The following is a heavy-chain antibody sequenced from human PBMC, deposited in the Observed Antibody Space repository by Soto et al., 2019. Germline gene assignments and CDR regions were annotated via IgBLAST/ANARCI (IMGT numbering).Heavy chain of an antibody. V-gene: IGHV3-11*06. J-gene: IGHJ4*02. CDR1: GFTFSDYY. Sequence: QVQVVESGGGLVKPGGSLRLSCAASGFTFSDYYMSWIRQAPGKGLEWVSFISSSSDSTKYAASVKGRFTISRDNAKNSLHLQLNSLRAEDTAVYYCARGGVKGTTSRGQVYNWGQGTLVTVSS. CDR3: ARGGVKGTTSRGQVYN. CDR2: ISSSSDST. D-gene: IGHD1-7*01.